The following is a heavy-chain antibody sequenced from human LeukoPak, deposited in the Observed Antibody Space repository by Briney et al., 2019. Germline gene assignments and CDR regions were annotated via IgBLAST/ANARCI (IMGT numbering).Heavy chain of an antibody. J-gene: IGHJ5*02. CDR3: AREPQGQYYYGSGSYRWFDP. Sequence: GSLRLSCAASGFAFSYYSLSWIRQPPGKGLEWIGEINHSGSTNYNPSLKSRVTISVDTSKNQFSLKLSSVTAADTAVYYCAREPQGQYYYGSGSYRWFDPWGQGTLVTVSS. V-gene: IGHV4-34*01. D-gene: IGHD3-10*01. CDR1: GFAFSYYS. CDR2: INHSGST.